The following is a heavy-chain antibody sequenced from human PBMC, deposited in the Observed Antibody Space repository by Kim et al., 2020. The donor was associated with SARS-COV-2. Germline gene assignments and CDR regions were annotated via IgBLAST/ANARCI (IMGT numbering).Heavy chain of an antibody. CDR2: NSDGRSN. J-gene: IGHJ5*02. CDR3: ATAYSP. D-gene: IGHD2-21*01. V-gene: IGHV3-74*01. Sequence: NSDGRSNSYADAVKGRFTISRDNAKNTLYLQMDSLRAEDTAVYYCATAYSPWGQGTLVTVSS.